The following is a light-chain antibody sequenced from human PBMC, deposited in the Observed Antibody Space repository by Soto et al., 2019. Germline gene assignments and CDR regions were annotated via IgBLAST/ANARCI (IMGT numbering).Light chain of an antibody. CDR1: QSVSSSY. J-gene: IGKJ2*02. CDR3: QQYGTSLCT. V-gene: IGKV3-20*01. CDR2: GAS. Sequence: EIVLTQSPGTLSLSPEERATLSCRASQSVSSSYLAWYQQKPGQAPRLLIYGASSRATGIPDRFSGSGSGTDFTLTISRLEPEDFAVYYCQQYGTSLCTFGQGTKLEIK.